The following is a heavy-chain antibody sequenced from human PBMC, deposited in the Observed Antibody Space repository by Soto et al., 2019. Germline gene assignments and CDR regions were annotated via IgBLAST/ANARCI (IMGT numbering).Heavy chain of an antibody. CDR3: ARAPMVLSPSYFDS. D-gene: IGHD2-8*01. V-gene: IGHV4-59*01. CDR2: ISYSGNT. CDR1: GGSISNFY. J-gene: IGHJ4*02. Sequence: PSETLSLTCTVSGGSISNFYWSWIRQPPGKGLEWIGYISYSGNTNYNPSLKSRVSISVDTSKNQLSLNLTSVTAADTAVYYCARAPMVLSPSYFDSWGQGPPVTVSS.